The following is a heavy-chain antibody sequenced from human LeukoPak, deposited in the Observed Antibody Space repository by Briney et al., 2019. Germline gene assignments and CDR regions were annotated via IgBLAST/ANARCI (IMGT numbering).Heavy chain of an antibody. V-gene: IGHV3-23*01. D-gene: IGHD5-24*01. CDR1: GFTFSSSA. Sequence: PGGSLRLSCAASGFTFSSSAVSWVRQAPGKGLEWVSNISGSGSGGSTYYADSVKGRFTISRDNSKNTLYLQMNSLRAGDTAVYYCAKSGYNRFDYWGQGTLVTVSS. J-gene: IGHJ4*02. CDR3: AKSGYNRFDY. CDR2: ISGSGSGGST.